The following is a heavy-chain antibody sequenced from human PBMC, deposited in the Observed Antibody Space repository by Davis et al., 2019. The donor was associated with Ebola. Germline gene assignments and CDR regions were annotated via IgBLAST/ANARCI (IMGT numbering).Heavy chain of an antibody. Sequence: PGGSLRLSCAASGFTFSGSAIYWVRQASGKGLEWVGRIRSKANNYATAYTASVRGRFSISRDDSRNTAYLQMNSLRVEDTAVYYCAKRVRVAALGPSSFEYWGQGTLVTVSS. CDR2: IRSKANNYAT. V-gene: IGHV3-73*01. CDR1: GFTFSGSA. CDR3: AKRVRVAALGPSSFEY. J-gene: IGHJ4*02. D-gene: IGHD6-13*01.